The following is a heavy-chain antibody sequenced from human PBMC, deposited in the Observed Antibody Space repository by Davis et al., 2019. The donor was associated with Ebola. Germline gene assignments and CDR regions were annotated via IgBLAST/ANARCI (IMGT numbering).Heavy chain of an antibody. D-gene: IGHD3-10*01. V-gene: IGHV3-33*01. CDR2: IWYDGSTK. CDR3: ARESGY. CDR1: GFTFSSYG. Sequence: GESLKISCAASGFTFSSYGMHWVRQAPGKGLEWVAVIWYDGSTKYYADSVKGRFTIPRDNSKNTLYLQMNSLRAEDTAVYYCARESGYWGQGTLVTVSS. J-gene: IGHJ4*02.